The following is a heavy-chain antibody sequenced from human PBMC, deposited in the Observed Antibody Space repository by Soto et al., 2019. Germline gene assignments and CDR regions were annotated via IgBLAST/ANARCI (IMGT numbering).Heavy chain of an antibody. CDR3: ASQPPILSSGYDY. D-gene: IGHD6-19*01. Sequence: QLQLQESGPGLVKPSETLSLTCTVSGGSISSSSYYWGWIRQPPGKGLEWIGSIYYSGSTYYNPSLKSRVTISVDTSKNQFSLKLSSVTAADTAVYYCASQPPILSSGYDYWGQGTLVTVSS. CDR2: IYYSGST. J-gene: IGHJ4*02. CDR1: GGSISSSSYY. V-gene: IGHV4-39*01.